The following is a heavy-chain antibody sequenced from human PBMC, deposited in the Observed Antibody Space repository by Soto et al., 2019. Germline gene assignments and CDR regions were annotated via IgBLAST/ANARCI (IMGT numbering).Heavy chain of an antibody. D-gene: IGHD2-15*01. Sequence: PSETLSLTCAVYGGSFSGFYWSWIRQPPGKGLEWIGEINHSGSTNYNPSLKSRVTISVDTSKNQFSLKLNSVTAADTAVYSCARGPGRYCSGDTCLPPDYWGQGTLVTVSS. CDR3: ARGPGRYCSGDTCLPPDY. CDR2: INHSGST. CDR1: GGSFSGFY. V-gene: IGHV4-34*01. J-gene: IGHJ4*02.